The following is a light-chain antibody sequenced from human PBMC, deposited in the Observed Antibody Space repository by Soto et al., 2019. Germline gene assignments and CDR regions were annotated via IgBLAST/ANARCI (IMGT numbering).Light chain of an antibody. CDR1: QSVSSD. V-gene: IGKV3-15*01. CDR2: SAS. J-gene: IGKJ2*01. Sequence: ETVMTQSPATLSVSPGERATLSCRASQSVSSDLAWYQQKRGQAPRLLIYSASTRATGIPARFSGSGSGTEFTLTITSLQSEDFAMYFCQQYNNRPYTFGQGTTLDIK. CDR3: QQYNNRPYT.